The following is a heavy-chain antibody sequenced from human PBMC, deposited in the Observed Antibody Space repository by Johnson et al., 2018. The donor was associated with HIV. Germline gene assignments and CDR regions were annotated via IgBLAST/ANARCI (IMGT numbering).Heavy chain of an antibody. J-gene: IGHJ3*02. V-gene: IGHV3-7*05. CDR1: GFTFSSYW. CDR2: IKQDGSEK. Sequence: EVHLVESGGGLVQPGGSLRLSCSASGFTFSSYWMAWVRQAPGKGLEWVANIKQDGSEKHYLDSVKGRFTISRDNAKNSLYLQMNTLRAEDTAVYYCARDATYRKYALTSFDIWGQGAMVTVSS. CDR3: ARDATYRKYALTSFDI. D-gene: IGHD1-14*01.